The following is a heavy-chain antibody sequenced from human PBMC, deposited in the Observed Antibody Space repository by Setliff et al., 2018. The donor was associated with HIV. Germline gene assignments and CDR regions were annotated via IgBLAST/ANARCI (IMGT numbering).Heavy chain of an antibody. V-gene: IGHV4-39*01. CDR3: ASFFVTTVTNQDY. CDR1: GGSASNSRYY. CDR2: IHYNERT. D-gene: IGHD4-17*01. Sequence: SETLSLTCTVSGGSASNSRYYWAWIRQPPGKGLEYIGSIHYNERTYYNPSLKSRVAISIDTSTNQFSLNLTSVTAADTAMYYCASFFVTTVTNQDYWGQGTPVTVSS. J-gene: IGHJ4*02.